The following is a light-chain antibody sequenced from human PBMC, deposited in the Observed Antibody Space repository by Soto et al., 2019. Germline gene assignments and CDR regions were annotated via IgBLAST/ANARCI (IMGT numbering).Light chain of an antibody. V-gene: IGKV3-15*01. CDR2: GAS. CDR3: QHYNSYSEA. J-gene: IGKJ1*01. CDR1: QSVSSK. Sequence: EMVMTQSPSTLSVSPGERATLSCRASQSVSSKLGWYQEKPGQAPRLLIYGASARATGIPARFSGSGSGTEFTLTISSLQPDDFATYYCQHYNSYSEAFGQRTKVDIK.